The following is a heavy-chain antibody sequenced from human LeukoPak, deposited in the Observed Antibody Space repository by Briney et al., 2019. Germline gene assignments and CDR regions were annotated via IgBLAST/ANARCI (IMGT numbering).Heavy chain of an antibody. CDR1: GGSISSSSYY. D-gene: IGHD6-13*01. CDR2: IYYSGST. CDR3: ARGLGVGIAAAGTQGFDY. V-gene: IGHV4-39*07. Sequence: SETLSLTCTVSGGSISSSSYYWGWIRQPPGKGLEWIGSIYYSGSTYYNPSLKSRVTISVDTSKNQFSLKLSSVTAADTAVYYCARGLGVGIAAAGTQGFDYWGQGTLVTVSS. J-gene: IGHJ4*02.